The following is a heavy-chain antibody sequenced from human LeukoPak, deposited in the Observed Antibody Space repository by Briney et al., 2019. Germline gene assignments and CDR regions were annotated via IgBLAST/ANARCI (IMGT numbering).Heavy chain of an antibody. CDR1: GGSFSGYY. Sequence: SETLSLTCAVHGGSFSGYYWSWIRQPPGKGLEWIGEMNHSGSTNYNPSLKSRVTISVDTSKNQFSLKLSSVTAADTAVYYCARGRNWGDYYYGSGKPFDPWGQGTLVTVSS. D-gene: IGHD3-10*01. CDR2: MNHSGST. CDR3: ARGRNWGDYYYGSGKPFDP. J-gene: IGHJ5*02. V-gene: IGHV4-34*01.